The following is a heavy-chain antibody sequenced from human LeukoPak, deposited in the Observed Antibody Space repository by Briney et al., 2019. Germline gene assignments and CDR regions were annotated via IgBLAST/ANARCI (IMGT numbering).Heavy chain of an antibody. Sequence: GRSLRLSCAASGFTFSSYAMHWVRQAPGKGLEWVAVISYDGSNKYYADSVKGRFTISRDNSKNTLYLQMNSLRAEDTAVYYCARDGYSSANKDYWGQGTLVTVSS. CDR2: ISYDGSNK. J-gene: IGHJ4*02. V-gene: IGHV3-30-3*01. CDR1: GFTFSSYA. CDR3: ARDGYSSANKDY. D-gene: IGHD6-25*01.